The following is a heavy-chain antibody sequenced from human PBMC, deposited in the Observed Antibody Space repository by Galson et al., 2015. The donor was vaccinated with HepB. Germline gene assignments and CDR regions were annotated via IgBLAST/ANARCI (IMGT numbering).Heavy chain of an antibody. CDR2: INAANGDT. D-gene: IGHD6-13*01. CDR1: GYTFTSYS. Sequence: QSGAEVKKPGESLKISCKASGYTFTSYSMHWVRQAPGQRLEWMGWINAANGDTKYSQKFQSRVTITRDTSASTAYMELSSLRSEDTAVYYCARAFYSSSWYFPRPNTNWFDPWGQGTLVTVSS. J-gene: IGHJ5*02. V-gene: IGHV1-3*01. CDR3: ARAFYSSSWYFPRPNTNWFDP.